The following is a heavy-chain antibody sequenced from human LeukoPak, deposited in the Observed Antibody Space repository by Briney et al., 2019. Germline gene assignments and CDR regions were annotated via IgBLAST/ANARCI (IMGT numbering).Heavy chain of an antibody. J-gene: IGHJ6*03. Sequence: SVKVSCKASGGTFSSYAISWVRQAPGQGLEWMGGIIPIFGTANYAQKFQGRVTITADESTSTAYMELSSLRSEDTAVYYCARYGWGDYSNYSYYYYMDVWGKGTTVTVSS. CDR3: ARYGWGDYSNYSYYYYMDV. D-gene: IGHD4-11*01. V-gene: IGHV1-69*13. CDR2: IIPIFGTA. CDR1: GGTFSSYA.